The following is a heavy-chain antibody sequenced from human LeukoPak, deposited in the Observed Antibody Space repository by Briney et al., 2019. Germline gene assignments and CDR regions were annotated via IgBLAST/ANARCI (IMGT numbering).Heavy chain of an antibody. CDR3: AKDLAESILTGYTWGLYYYYGMDV. D-gene: IGHD3-9*01. Sequence: QPGGFLRLSCAASGFTFSSYGMHWVRQAPGKGLEWVAVISYDGSNKYYADSVKGRFTISRDNSKNTLYQQMNSLRAEDTAVYYCAKDLAESILTGYTWGLYYYYGMDVWGQGTTVTVSS. J-gene: IGHJ6*02. V-gene: IGHV3-30*18. CDR1: GFTFSSYG. CDR2: ISYDGSNK.